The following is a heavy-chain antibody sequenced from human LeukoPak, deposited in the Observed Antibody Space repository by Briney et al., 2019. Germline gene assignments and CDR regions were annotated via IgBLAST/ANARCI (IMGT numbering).Heavy chain of an antibody. CDR1: GGSLSSGDYY. D-gene: IGHD4/OR15-4a*01. CDR3: ARVSASDPSKNYFDY. Sequence: PSQTLSLTCTVSGGSLSSGDYYWSWIRQPPGTGLEWLGYIYYSGSTYYNPSLKSRVTISVDTSKNQFSLKLSSVTAADTAVYYCARVSASDPSKNYFDYWGQGTLVTVSS. J-gene: IGHJ4*02. V-gene: IGHV4-30-4*01. CDR2: IYYSGST.